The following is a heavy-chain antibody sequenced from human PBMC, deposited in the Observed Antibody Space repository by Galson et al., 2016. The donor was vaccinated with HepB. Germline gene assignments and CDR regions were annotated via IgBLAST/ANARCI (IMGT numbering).Heavy chain of an antibody. D-gene: IGHD3-10*01. V-gene: IGHV3-74*01. CDR3: VRDPIFGANPPHMDV. J-gene: IGHJ6*03. CDR2: INSDGTRT. Sequence: SLRLSCAASGFTFSRYWMHWVRQSPRKGLVWVSFINSDGTRTRYADSVKGRFTVFRDNAKNTLYPQLNSLRTEDTAVYYCVRDPIFGANPPHMDVWGKGTTVSVSS. CDR1: GFTFSRYW.